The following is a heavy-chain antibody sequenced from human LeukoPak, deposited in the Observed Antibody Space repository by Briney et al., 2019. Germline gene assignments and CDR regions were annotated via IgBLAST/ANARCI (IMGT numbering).Heavy chain of an antibody. CDR1: GYSFTSYG. Sequence: ASVKVSCKASGYSFTSYGIGWVRQAPGQGLEWMGWISAYNGNTKYPQKFQGRVTMTTDTSTSTAHMELKSLRSDDTAVYHCARRVGGLRYFDSWGLGTLVTVSS. CDR2: ISAYNGNT. J-gene: IGHJ4*02. D-gene: IGHD1-26*01. CDR3: ARRVGGLRYFDS. V-gene: IGHV1-18*01.